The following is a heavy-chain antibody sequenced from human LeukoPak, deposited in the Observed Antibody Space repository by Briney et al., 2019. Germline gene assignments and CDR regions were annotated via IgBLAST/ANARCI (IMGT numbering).Heavy chain of an antibody. V-gene: IGHV4-59*08. J-gene: IGHJ3*02. CDR3: ARRDYGGNLPYAFDI. Sequence: SETLSLTCTVSCGSISGYNWGWIRQPPGKGLEWIGYISYSGTTNYNPSLKTRVTISVDTSKNKFSLRLSSVTAADTAVYYCARRDYGGNLPYAFDIWGQGTLVTVSS. CDR1: CGSISGYN. D-gene: IGHD4-23*01. CDR2: ISYSGTT.